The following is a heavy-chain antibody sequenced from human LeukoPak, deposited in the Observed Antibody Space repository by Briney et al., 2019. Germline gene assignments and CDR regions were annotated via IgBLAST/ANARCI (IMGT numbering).Heavy chain of an antibody. Sequence: GASVTVSCKASGYTFTSYYMHWVRQAPGQGLEWMAIINTSGGSTSYAQKFQGRVTMTRDTSTSTVYMELSSLRSEDTAVYYCARTNGAHDAFDIWGQGTMVTVSS. V-gene: IGHV1-46*01. CDR3: ARTNGAHDAFDI. CDR1: GYTFTSYY. D-gene: IGHD2-8*01. CDR2: INTSGGST. J-gene: IGHJ3*02.